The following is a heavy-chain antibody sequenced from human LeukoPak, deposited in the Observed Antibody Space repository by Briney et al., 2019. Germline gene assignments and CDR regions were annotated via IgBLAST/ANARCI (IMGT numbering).Heavy chain of an antibody. D-gene: IGHD1-26*01. CDR1: GFTFSSYS. CDR3: ARDLGSTVGAKVFDY. Sequence: KPGGSLRLSCAASGFTFSSYSMNWVRQAPGKGLEWVSSISSSSSYIYYADSVKRRFTISRDNAKNSLYLQMNSLRAEDTAVYYCARDLGSTVGAKVFDYWGQGTLVTVSS. J-gene: IGHJ4*02. V-gene: IGHV3-21*01. CDR2: ISSSSSYI.